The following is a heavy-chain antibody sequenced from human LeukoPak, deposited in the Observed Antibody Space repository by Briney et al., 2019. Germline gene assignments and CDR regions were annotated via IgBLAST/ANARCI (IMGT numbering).Heavy chain of an antibody. CDR3: ARGDDSSGYYYHFDY. CDR1: GFTFSSYA. V-gene: IGHV3-30*01. D-gene: IGHD3-22*01. Sequence: GGSLRLSCAASGFTFSSYAMHWVRQAPGKGLEWVAVISYDGSNKYYADSVKGRFAISRDNSKNTLYLQMNSLRAEDTAVYYCARGDDSSGYYYHFDYWGQGTLVTVSS. J-gene: IGHJ4*02. CDR2: ISYDGSNK.